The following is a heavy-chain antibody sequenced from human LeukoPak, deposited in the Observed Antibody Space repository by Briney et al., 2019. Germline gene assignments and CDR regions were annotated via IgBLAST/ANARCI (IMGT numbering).Heavy chain of an antibody. V-gene: IGHV4-39*01. D-gene: IGHD3-22*01. CDR2: GHSTGST. CDR1: GGSIGSTSFY. CDR3: ARGSGYHYTGDY. J-gene: IGHJ4*02. Sequence: SESLSLTCTVSGGSIGSTSFYWGWIRQPPGKGLEWIGSGHSTGSTYYNSSLESRVTILVDTSKKQFSLKLTSVTAADTAVYYCARGSGYHYTGDYWGQGTRVTVSS.